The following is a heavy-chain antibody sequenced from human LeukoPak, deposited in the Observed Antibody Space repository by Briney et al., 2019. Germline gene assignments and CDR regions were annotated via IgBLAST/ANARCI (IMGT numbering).Heavy chain of an antibody. D-gene: IGHD5-18*01. CDR3: ARDRGYSYGRPLDY. CDR2: IKEDGSEE. V-gene: IGHV3-7*01. J-gene: IGHJ4*02. CDR1: GFNFRSYW. Sequence: GGSLRLSCAASGFNFRSYWMSWVRQPPGKGLDWVANIKEDGSEEFYVDSVKGRFTISRENAKNSLYLQMNSLSAEDTAVYYCARDRGYSYGRPLDYWGQGTLVTVSS.